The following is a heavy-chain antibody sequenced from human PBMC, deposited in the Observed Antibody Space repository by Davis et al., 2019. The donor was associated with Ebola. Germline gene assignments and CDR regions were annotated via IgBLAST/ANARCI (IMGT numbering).Heavy chain of an antibody. CDR2: INPNSGNT. D-gene: IGHD3-3*01. CDR1: GYTFTGYY. Sequence: ASVKVSCKASGYTFTGYYMHWVRQAPGQGLEWMGWINPNSGNTGYAQKFQGRVTITRNTSISTAYMELSSLRSEDTAVYYCARSRATYDFWSGYYWGDYYYYYMDVWGKGTTVTVSS. V-gene: IGHV1-8*03. CDR3: ARSRATYDFWSGYYWGDYYYYYMDV. J-gene: IGHJ6*03.